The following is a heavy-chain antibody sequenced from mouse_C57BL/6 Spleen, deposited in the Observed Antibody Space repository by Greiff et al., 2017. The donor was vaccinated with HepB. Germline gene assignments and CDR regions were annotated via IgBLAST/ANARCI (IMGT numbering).Heavy chain of an antibody. V-gene: IGHV5-9-1*02. CDR2: ISSGGDYI. CDR1: GFTFSSYA. Sequence: EVMLVESGEGLVKPGGSLKLSCAASGFTFSSYAMSWVRQTPEKRLEWVAYISSGGDYIYYADTVKGRFTISRDNARNTLYLQMSSLKSEDTAMYYCTRPSYYNWFAYWGQGTLVTVSA. D-gene: IGHD1-1*01. CDR3: TRPSYYNWFAY. J-gene: IGHJ3*01.